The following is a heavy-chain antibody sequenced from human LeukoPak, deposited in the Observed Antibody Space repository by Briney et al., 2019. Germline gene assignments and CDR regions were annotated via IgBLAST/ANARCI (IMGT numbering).Heavy chain of an antibody. Sequence: GGSLRLSCVASGITFSNYAVSWVRQAPEKGLDWVSVISGSAHKIRYADSVKGRFTISRDNSENIVYLQMNNLRVEDTAVYYCAGRPTGYSSGYIHWGQGTLATVSS. V-gene: IGHV3-23*01. D-gene: IGHD5-18*01. CDR1: GITFSNYA. CDR2: ISGSAHKI. CDR3: AGRPTGYSSGYIH. J-gene: IGHJ4*02.